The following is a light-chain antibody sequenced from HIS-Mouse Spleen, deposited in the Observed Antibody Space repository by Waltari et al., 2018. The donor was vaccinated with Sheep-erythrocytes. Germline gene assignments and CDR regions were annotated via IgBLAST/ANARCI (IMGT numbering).Light chain of an antibody. CDR1: SSDVGSYNL. CDR2: AGS. CDR3: CSYAGSSTPWV. J-gene: IGLJ3*02. V-gene: IGLV2-23*01. Sequence: QSALTQPASVSGSPGQSITISCTGTSSDVGSYNLVSWYQQHPGKAPKLLIYAGSKRPSGVSNRFSGSNSGKTASLTISGLQAEEEADYYCCSYAGSSTPWVFGGGTKLTVL.